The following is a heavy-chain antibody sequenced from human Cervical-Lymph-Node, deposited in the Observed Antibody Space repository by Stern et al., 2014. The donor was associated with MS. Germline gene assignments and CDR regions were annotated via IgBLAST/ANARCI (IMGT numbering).Heavy chain of an antibody. Sequence: QVQLVQSGAEVTKPWSSVKVSCKASGGTFSKFPSSWVRQAPGQGLEWMGGIFPVLVTPTYAQEFRGRVTITADVSTSTVYMELSSLRSDDAAVYYCALSSETSDRWYSLGYDLWGQGTLVTVSS. CDR3: ALSSETSDRWYSLGYDL. J-gene: IGHJ5*02. D-gene: IGHD6-13*01. CDR1: GGTFSKFP. V-gene: IGHV1-69*01. CDR2: IFPVLVTP.